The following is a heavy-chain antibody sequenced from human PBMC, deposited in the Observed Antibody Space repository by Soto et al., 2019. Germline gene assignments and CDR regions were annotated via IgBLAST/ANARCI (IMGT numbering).Heavy chain of an antibody. Sequence: PSETLSLTCTVSGGSISSYYWSWIRQPPGKGLEWIGYIYYSGSTNYNPSLKSRVTISVDTSKNQFSLKLSSVTAADTAVYYCARGDSSGYYVYFYCMGVWGQGTTVTVSS. J-gene: IGHJ6*02. CDR2: IYYSGST. D-gene: IGHD3-22*01. CDR1: GGSISSYY. V-gene: IGHV4-59*01. CDR3: ARGDSSGYYVYFYCMGV.